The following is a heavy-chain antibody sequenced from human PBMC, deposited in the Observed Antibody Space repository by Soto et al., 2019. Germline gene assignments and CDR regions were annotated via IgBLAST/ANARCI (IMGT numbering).Heavy chain of an antibody. CDR3: ATGRVYFGSEY. J-gene: IGHJ4*02. D-gene: IGHD3-10*01. Sequence: QVQLQESGPGLVKPLETLSLTCTFPGGSITSYYWRWVRQPPGKGLEWLGYIYYNGNINYNPTHKRQLTISVDSSKNQSSLRLSSVTAADTAVYYCATGRVYFGSEYWGQGTLVTVSS. CDR1: GGSITSYY. CDR2: IYYNGNI. V-gene: IGHV4-59*03.